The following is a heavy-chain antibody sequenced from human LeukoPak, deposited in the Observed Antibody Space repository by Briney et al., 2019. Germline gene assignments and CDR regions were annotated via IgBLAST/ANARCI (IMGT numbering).Heavy chain of an antibody. V-gene: IGHV3-23*01. J-gene: IGHJ4*02. D-gene: IGHD5-12*01. CDR2: ISGSGSNT. CDR1: GFTFSSYA. Sequence: LTGGSLRLSCAASGFTFSSYAMSWVRQAPGKGLEWVSVISGSGSNTYYADSVKGRFTISRDNSKNTLYLRMNSLRAEDTAGYYCAKEAGDGGYDYLDYWGQGSLVTVSS. CDR3: AKEAGDGGYDYLDY.